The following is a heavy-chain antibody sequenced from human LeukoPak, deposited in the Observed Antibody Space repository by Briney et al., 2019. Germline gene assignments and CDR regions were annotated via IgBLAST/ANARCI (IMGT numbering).Heavy chain of an antibody. D-gene: IGHD3-22*01. J-gene: IGHJ4*02. V-gene: IGHV5-51*01. Sequence: GESLKISCKGPGYSFTSYWIGWVRQMPGKGLEWMGIIYPGDSDTRYSPSFQGQVTISADKSISTAYLQWSSLKASDTAMYYCARTYYYDSSGYYYGGYYFDYWGQGTLVTVSS. CDR3: ARTYYYDSSGYYYGGYYFDY. CDR1: GYSFTSYW. CDR2: IYPGDSDT.